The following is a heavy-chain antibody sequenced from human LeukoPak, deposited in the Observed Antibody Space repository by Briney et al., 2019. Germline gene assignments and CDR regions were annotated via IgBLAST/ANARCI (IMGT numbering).Heavy chain of an antibody. CDR2: INHSGST. J-gene: IGHJ4*02. V-gene: IGHV4-34*01. CDR3: ARVSSRRLPPSYSYDRRNYFDY. D-gene: IGHD3-22*01. CDR1: GGSFSGYY. Sequence: SETLSLTCAVYGGSFSGYYWSWIRPPPGKGLEWIGQINHSGSTNYSPSLKSRVTISVDTSKNQFSLKLSSVTAADTVVYYCARVSSRRLPPSYSYDRRNYFDYWGQGTLVTVSS.